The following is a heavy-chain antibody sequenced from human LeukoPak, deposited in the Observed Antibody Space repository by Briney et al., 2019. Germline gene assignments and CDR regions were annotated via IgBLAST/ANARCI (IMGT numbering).Heavy chain of an antibody. CDR1: GGSFSGYY. CDR2: INHSGST. V-gene: IGHV4-34*01. D-gene: IGHD3-10*01. Sequence: SETLSLTCAVYGGSFSGYYWSWIRRPPGKGLEWIGEINHSGSTNYNPSLKSRVTISVDTSKNQFSLKLSSVTAADTAVYYCARVRWFGDRWFDPWGQGTLVTVSS. CDR3: ARVRWFGDRWFDP. J-gene: IGHJ5*02.